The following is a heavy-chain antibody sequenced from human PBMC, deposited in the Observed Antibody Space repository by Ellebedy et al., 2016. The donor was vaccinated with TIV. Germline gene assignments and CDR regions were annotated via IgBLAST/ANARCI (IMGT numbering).Heavy chain of an antibody. CDR3: ARGRGRSGSGYVYYYYGMDV. V-gene: IGHV4-34*01. CDR2: INHSGST. Sequence: SETLSLXXAVYGGSFSGYYWSWIRQPPGKGLEWIGEINHSGSTNYNPSLKSRVTISVDTSKNQFSLKLSSVTAADTAVYYCARGRGRSGSGYVYYYYGMDVWGQGTTVTVSS. J-gene: IGHJ6*02. CDR1: GGSFSGYY. D-gene: IGHD3-22*01.